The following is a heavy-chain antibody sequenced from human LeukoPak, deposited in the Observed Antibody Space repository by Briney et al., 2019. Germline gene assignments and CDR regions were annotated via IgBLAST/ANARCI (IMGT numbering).Heavy chain of an antibody. CDR1: GFTFSNYG. CDR2: VKEDGSER. Sequence: GGSLRLSCAASGFTFSNYGMSWVRQAPGKGLEWLGSVKEDGSERYHVDSLKGRFTISRDNAKNSLFLQLNSLGAEDTAVYYCARGYSYLDYWGQGALVTVSS. D-gene: IGHD1-26*01. V-gene: IGHV3-7*05. CDR3: ARGYSYLDY. J-gene: IGHJ4*02.